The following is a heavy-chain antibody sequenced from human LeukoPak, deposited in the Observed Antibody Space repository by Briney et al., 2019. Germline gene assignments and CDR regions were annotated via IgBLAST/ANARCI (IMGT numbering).Heavy chain of an antibody. CDR3: ANSGSYF. V-gene: IGHV3-23*01. J-gene: IGHJ4*02. CDR1: GFTFSSYA. D-gene: IGHD1-26*01. CDR2: ISGSRGST. Sequence: GGSLRLSCAASGFTFSSYAMSWVRQAPGKGLEWVSTISGSRGSTYYANSVKGRFTISRDNSRNTLYLQMNSLRAEDTAVYYCANSGSYFWGQGTLVTVSS.